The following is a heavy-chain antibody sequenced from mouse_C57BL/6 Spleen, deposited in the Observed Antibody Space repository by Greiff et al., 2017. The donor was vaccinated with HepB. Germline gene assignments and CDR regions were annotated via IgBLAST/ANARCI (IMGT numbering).Heavy chain of an antibody. CDR3: ARDWIITTVVPFAY. V-gene: IGHV3-6*01. Sequence: EVKLVESGPGLVKPSQSLSLTCSVTGYSITSGYYWNWIRQFPGNKLEWMGYISYDGSNNYNPSLKNRISITRDTSKNQFFLKLNSVTTEDTATYYCARDWIITTVVPFAYWGQGTLVTVSA. CDR1: GYSITSGYY. CDR2: ISYDGSN. D-gene: IGHD1-1*01. J-gene: IGHJ3*01.